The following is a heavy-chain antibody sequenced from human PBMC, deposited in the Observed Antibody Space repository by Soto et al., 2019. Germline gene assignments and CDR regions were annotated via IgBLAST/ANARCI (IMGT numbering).Heavy chain of an antibody. CDR2: IWYDGSNK. V-gene: IGHV3-33*01. CDR3: ARDLRSSWGSYCSGGSCYSFYFDY. CDR1: GFTFSSYG. D-gene: IGHD2-15*01. Sequence: QVQLVESGGGVVQPGRSLRLSCAASGFTFSSYGMHWVRQAPGKGLEWVAVIWYDGSNKYYADSVKGRFTISRDNSKNTLYLQMNSLRAEDTAVYYCARDLRSSWGSYCSGGSCYSFYFDYWGQGTLVTVSS. J-gene: IGHJ4*02.